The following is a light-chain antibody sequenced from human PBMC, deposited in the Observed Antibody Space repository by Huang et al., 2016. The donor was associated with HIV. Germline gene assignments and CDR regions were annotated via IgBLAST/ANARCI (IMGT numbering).Light chain of an antibody. CDR2: WAS. Sequence: DIVMTQSPDSLAVSLGERAAINCKASPSLLYRSNNKNYLAWYQQKPGQPPKLLIYWASTRESGVPDRFSGSGSGTDFTLTISSLQAADVAVYYCQQYYNIPFTFGPGTKVDIK. V-gene: IGKV4-1*01. J-gene: IGKJ3*01. CDR1: PSLLYRSNNKNY. CDR3: QQYYNIPFT.